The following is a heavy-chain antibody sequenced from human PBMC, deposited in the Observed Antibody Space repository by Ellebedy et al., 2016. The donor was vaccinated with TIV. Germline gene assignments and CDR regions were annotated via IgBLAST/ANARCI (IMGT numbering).Heavy chain of an antibody. CDR2: ITSSSSYI. CDR1: GFPLSSSG. Sequence: PGGSLRLSCAASGFPLSSSGMNWVCQAPGEGLEWVSSITSSSSYIYYADSVKGRFTISRDNAENSLYLHMDSLRAEDTAVYYCARAGGSSGSANDYWGQGTLVTVSS. CDR3: ARAGGSSGSANDY. V-gene: IGHV3-21*01. D-gene: IGHD3-22*01. J-gene: IGHJ4*02.